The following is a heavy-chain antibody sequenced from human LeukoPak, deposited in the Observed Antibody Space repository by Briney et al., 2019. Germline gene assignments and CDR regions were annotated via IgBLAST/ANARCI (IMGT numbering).Heavy chain of an antibody. J-gene: IGHJ4*02. Sequence: GASVKVSCKASGYTFTSYAMHWVRQAPGQRLEWMGWINAGNGNTKYSQKFQGRVTITRDTSASTAYMELSSLRSEDTAVYYCARGYSYGYSFFDYWGQGTRVTVSS. CDR1: GYTFTSYA. CDR3: ARGYSYGYSFFDY. CDR2: INAGNGNT. V-gene: IGHV1-3*01. D-gene: IGHD5-18*01.